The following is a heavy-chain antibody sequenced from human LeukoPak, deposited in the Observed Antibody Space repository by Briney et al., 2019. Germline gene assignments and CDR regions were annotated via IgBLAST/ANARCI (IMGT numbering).Heavy chain of an antibody. J-gene: IGHJ4*02. CDR3: AKELRPFPHFDY. CDR2: IRYDGNNK. CDR1: GFTFSNYG. Sequence: PGGSLRLSCAASGFTFSNYGMHWVRQAPGKGLEWVAFIRYDGNNKYYADSVKGRFTISRDNSKNTLYLQMNSLRAEDTAVYYCAKELRPFPHFDYWGQGTLVTVSS. D-gene: IGHD2-15*01. V-gene: IGHV3-30*02.